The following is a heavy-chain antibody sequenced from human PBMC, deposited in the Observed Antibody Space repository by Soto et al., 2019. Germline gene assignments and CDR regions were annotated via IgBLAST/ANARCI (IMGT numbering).Heavy chain of an antibody. V-gene: IGHV4-59*01. CDR3: ARDGYYGSDYYGMDV. J-gene: IGHJ6*02. D-gene: IGHD3-10*01. CDR1: GGSISSYY. Sequence: TSETLSHTCSVSGGSISSYYWSWIRQPPGRGLEWIGYIYYSGSTNYNPSLKSRVTISVDTSKNQFSLKLSSVTAADTAVYYCARDGYYGSDYYGMDVWGQGTTVT. CDR2: IYYSGST.